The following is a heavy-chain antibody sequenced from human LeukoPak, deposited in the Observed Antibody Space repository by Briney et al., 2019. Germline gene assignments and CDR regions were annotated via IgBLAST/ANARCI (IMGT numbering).Heavy chain of an antibody. CDR1: GYSFTSYW. V-gene: IGHV5-51*01. CDR3: ASLPVSGSSYYFDY. D-gene: IGHD1-26*01. CDR2: IYPGDSDT. Sequence: GESLKISCKGSGYSFTSYWIGWVRQMPGKGLEWMGIIYPGDSDTRYSPSFQGQVTISADKSINPAYLQWSSLKASDTVMYYCASLPVSGSSYYFDYWGQGTLVTVSS. J-gene: IGHJ4*02.